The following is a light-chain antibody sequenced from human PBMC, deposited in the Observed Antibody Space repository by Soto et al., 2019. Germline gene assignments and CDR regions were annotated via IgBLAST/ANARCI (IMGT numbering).Light chain of an antibody. CDR3: QHYKSYPWT. V-gene: IGKV1-8*01. J-gene: IGKJ1*01. Sequence: ALQMTQSPSSFSASTGDRVTITCRASQGISNWLAWYQQKPGKAPKLLIYGASTLETGVPPRFSGSGSGTEFTLTITGLQSDDFATYFCQHYKSYPWTFGQGTTVEVK. CDR2: GAS. CDR1: QGISNW.